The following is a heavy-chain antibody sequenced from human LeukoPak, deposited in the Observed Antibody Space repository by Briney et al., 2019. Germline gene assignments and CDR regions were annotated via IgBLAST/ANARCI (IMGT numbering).Heavy chain of an antibody. CDR1: GFTFSGYA. D-gene: IGHD4-23*01. CDR3: AKDDGDYGGYYYYYMDV. V-gene: IGHV3-23*01. J-gene: IGHJ6*03. Sequence: GGSLRLSCAASGFTFSGYAMSWVRQAPGKGLEWVSAISGSGGSTYYADSVKGRFTISRDNSKNTLYLQMNSLRAEDTAVYYCAKDDGDYGGYYYYYMDVWGKGTTVTVSS. CDR2: ISGSGGST.